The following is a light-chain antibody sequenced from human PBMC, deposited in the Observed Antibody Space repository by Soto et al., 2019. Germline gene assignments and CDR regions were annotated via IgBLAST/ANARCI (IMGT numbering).Light chain of an antibody. V-gene: IGKV1-39*01. Sequence: DIQMTQSPSTLSASVGDRVTITCRASQSISRWLAWYQRKPGTAPKLLIYEASTLESGVPSRFSGSGSGTDFTLTISSLQPEDSATYYCQQSYGTPPFTFGPGTRVDI. CDR2: EAS. CDR1: QSISRW. J-gene: IGKJ3*01. CDR3: QQSYGTPPFT.